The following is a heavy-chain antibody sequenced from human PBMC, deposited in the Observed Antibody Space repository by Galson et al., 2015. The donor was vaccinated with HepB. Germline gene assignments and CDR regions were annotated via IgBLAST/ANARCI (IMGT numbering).Heavy chain of an antibody. J-gene: IGHJ3*02. Sequence: SLRLSCAASGFTFSTYAMHWVRQAPGKGLEWVAVIAYDGSNEHYADSVKGRFTISSDNSKNTLYLQVNSLRPEDTAVYSCARLKMAAYCSSISCYGGSDAFDIWGQGTMVTVSS. CDR1: GFTFSTYA. V-gene: IGHV3-30-3*01. D-gene: IGHD2-2*01. CDR3: ARLKMAAYCSSISCYGGSDAFDI. CDR2: IAYDGSNE.